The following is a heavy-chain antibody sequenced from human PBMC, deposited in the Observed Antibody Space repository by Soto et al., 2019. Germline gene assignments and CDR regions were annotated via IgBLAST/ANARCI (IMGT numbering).Heavy chain of an antibody. V-gene: IGHV3-74*01. D-gene: IGHD3-10*01. CDR2: IDTDGSGT. Sequence: EVQLVESGGGLVQPGGSLRLSCAASGFTFSNYWMHWVRQAPGKGLVWVARIDTDGSGTSYADSVKGRFTISRDNAKNTVNLQMNSLRAEDTDVYYCATVFEKWRQGSLVTVSS. CDR3: ATVFEK. CDR1: GFTFSNYW. J-gene: IGHJ4*02.